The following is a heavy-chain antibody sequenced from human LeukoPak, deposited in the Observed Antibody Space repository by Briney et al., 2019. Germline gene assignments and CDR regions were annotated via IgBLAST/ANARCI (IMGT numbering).Heavy chain of an antibody. D-gene: IGHD6-13*01. J-gene: IGHJ5*02. CDR1: AYSFTSYW. CDR2: IYPGDSDT. Sequence: GESLKISCKASAYSFTSYWIGWVRQMRGNRLEWMGIIYPGDSDTRYSPSFQGQVTISADKSISTAYLQWSSLRASDTAIYYCARGPASVGGGFDPWGQGTLVTVSS. V-gene: IGHV5-51*01. CDR3: ARGPASVGGGFDP.